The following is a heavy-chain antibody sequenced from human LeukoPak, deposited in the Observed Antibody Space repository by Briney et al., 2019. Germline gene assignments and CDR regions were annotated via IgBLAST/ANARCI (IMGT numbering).Heavy chain of an antibody. D-gene: IGHD5-18*01. V-gene: IGHV4-59*01. Sequence: SETLSLTCTVSGGSISSYYWSWIRQPPGKGLEWIGYIYYSGSTNYNLSLKSRVTISVDTSKNQFSLKLSSVTAADTAVYYCRGYSYGNTFDYWGRGTLVTVSS. J-gene: IGHJ4*02. CDR2: IYYSGST. CDR3: RGYSYGNTFDY. CDR1: GGSISSYY.